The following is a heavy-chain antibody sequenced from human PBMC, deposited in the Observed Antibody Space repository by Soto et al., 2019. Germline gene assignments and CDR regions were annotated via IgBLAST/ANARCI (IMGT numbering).Heavy chain of an antibody. CDR2: IIPISETT. CDR3: ARSQGSSTSLEIYYSYYYGMAV. CDR1: GGTFSSYA. J-gene: IGHJ6*02. D-gene: IGHD2-2*01. Sequence: QVQLVQSGAEVKKPGSSVKVSCKASGGTFSSYAISWVRQAPGQGLEWMGGIIPISETTNYAQKFQGRVTITADESKSTAYMELSSLRSEDTAVYYCARSQGSSTSLEIYYSYYYGMAVWGQGTTVTVS. V-gene: IGHV1-69*01.